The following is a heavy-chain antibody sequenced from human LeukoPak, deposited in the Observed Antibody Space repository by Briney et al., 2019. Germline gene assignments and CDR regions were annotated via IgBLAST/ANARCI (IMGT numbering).Heavy chain of an antibody. J-gene: IGHJ3*01. CDR3: AKDQVPYCTTDCYGAIDA. D-gene: IGHD2-21*02. CDR2: IKQDGSEK. CDR1: GFTFSSYW. Sequence: GGSLRLSCAASGFTFSSYWMSWVRQAPGKGLEWVANIKQDGSEKDYVDSVKGRFTISRDNAKNSLYLQMNSLTVEDTAVYYCAKDQVPYCTTDCYGAIDAWGQGTLVTVSS. V-gene: IGHV3-7*01.